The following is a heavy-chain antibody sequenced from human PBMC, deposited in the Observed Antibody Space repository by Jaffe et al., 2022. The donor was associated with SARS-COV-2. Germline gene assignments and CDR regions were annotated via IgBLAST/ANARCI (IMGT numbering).Heavy chain of an antibody. J-gene: IGHJ4*02. CDR1: GFSFNRHA. Sequence: QVQLVESGGGVVQPGRSLRVSCAASGFSFNRHAMHWVRQAPGKGLEWVAVISYDGSDRFYADSVKGRFTISRDNAKYTLYLQINSLRAEDTAVYYCARDLAMKYSCDYWGQGTLVTVSS. CDR2: ISYDGSDR. V-gene: IGHV3-30-3*01. CDR3: ARDLAMKYSCDY. D-gene: IGHD5-18*01.